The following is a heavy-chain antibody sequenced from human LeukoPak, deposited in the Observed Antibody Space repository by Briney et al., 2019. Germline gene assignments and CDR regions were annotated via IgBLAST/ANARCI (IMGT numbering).Heavy chain of an antibody. V-gene: IGHV1-2*02. CDR2: INPNSGGT. D-gene: IGHD6-6*01. CDR3: AVGYSSSAAIDY. J-gene: IGHJ4*02. CDR1: GYTFTGYY. Sequence: ASVKVSCKASGYTFTGYYMHWVRQAPGQGLEWMGWINPNSGGTNYAQKFQGRVTMTRDPSISTAYMELSRLRSDDTAVYYCAVGYSSSAAIDYWGQGTLVTVSS.